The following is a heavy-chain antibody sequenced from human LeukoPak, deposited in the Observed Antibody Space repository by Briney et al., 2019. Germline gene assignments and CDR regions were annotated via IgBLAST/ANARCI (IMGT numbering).Heavy chain of an antibody. CDR1: GYTFTSYD. J-gene: IGHJ5*02. V-gene: IGHV1-46*01. D-gene: IGHD2-2*01. CDR3: AKDPVAVPAAPANWFDP. CDR2: INPSDNNT. Sequence: ASVKVSCKASGYTFTSYDINWVRQAPGQGLEWMGIINPSDNNTSYAQRFQGRVTMTRDTSTSTVYMELSSLRSEDTAVYYCAKDPVAVPAAPANWFDPWGQGTLVTVSS.